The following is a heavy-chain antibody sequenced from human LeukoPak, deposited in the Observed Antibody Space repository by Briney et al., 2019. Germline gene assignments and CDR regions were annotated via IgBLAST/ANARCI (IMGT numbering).Heavy chain of an antibody. D-gene: IGHD3-10*01. CDR1: GGSFSGYY. CDR3: ARHGSMVRGVINSFDY. J-gene: IGHJ4*02. Sequence: SETLSLTCAVYGGSFSGYYWSWIRQPPGKGLEWIGEINHSGSTNYNPSLKSRVTISVDTSKNQFSLKLSSVTAADTAVYYCARHGSMVRGVINSFDYWGQGTLVTVSS. CDR2: INHSGST. V-gene: IGHV4-34*01.